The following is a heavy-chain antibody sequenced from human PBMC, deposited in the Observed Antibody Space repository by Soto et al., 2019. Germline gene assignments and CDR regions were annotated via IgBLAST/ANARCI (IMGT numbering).Heavy chain of an antibody. CDR1: GGSISSSNW. V-gene: IGHV4-4*02. CDR3: AISSGYQQHFDY. CDR2: IYHSGST. J-gene: IGHJ4*02. D-gene: IGHD3-22*01. Sequence: PSETLSLTCAVSGGSISSSNWWSWVRQPPGKGLEWIGEIYHSGSTNYNPSLKSRVTISVDKSKNQFSLKLSSVTAADTAVYYCAISSGYQQHFDYWSQGTLVTVSS.